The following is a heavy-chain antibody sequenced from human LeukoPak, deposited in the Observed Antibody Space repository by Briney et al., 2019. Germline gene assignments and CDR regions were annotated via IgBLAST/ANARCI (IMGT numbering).Heavy chain of an antibody. CDR3: AREGSDYFWGGFLYYNGWAV. D-gene: IGHD3-3*01. CDR2: IIPILGIA. CDR1: GGTFSSYA. J-gene: IGHJ6*04. Sequence: ASVKVSCKASGGTFSSYAISWVRQAPGQGLEWMGRIIPILGIANYAQKFQGRVTITADKSTSTAYMELSSLRSEDAAVYYCAREGSDYFWGGFLYYNGWAVGGKGTRVPFP. V-gene: IGHV1-69*04.